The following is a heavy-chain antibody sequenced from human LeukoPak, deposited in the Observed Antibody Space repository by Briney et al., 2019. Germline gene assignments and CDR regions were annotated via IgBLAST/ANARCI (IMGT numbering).Heavy chain of an antibody. CDR3: ARAVNYDFWSGYSYYFDY. J-gene: IGHJ4*02. V-gene: IGHV3-23*01. CDR2: IRGSGDSI. Sequence: PGGSLRLSCAASGFTFTIYPMTWVRQAPGKGLEWVSTIRGSGDSIYYADSVKGRFTISRDNSNNTLYLQMNSLRAEDTAVYYCARAVNYDFWSGYSYYFDYWGQGTLVTVS. CDR1: GFTFTIYP. D-gene: IGHD3-3*01.